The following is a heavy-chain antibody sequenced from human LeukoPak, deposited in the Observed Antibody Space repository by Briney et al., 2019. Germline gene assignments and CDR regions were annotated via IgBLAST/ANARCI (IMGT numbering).Heavy chain of an antibody. CDR1: GFTFSSYA. CDR3: ARDSLWSLDY. Sequence: GGSLRLSCAASGFTFSSYAMHWVRQAPGKGLEWVAVISYDGSNKYYADSVKGRFTISRDNSKNTLYLRMNSLRAEDTAVYYCARDSLWSLDYWGQGTLVTVSS. V-gene: IGHV3-30*04. J-gene: IGHJ4*02. CDR2: ISYDGSNK. D-gene: IGHD3-16*02.